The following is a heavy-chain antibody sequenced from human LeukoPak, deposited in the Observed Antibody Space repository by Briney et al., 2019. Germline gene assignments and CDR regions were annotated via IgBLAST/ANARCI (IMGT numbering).Heavy chain of an antibody. Sequence: ASVKVSCKASGYTFTGYYIHWVRQAPGHGLEWMGWINSNSGGTNYAQKFQGRVTMTRDTSISTAYMELSRLRSDDTAVYYCARESQEGYYYDNSGMDVWGKGTTVTVSS. J-gene: IGHJ6*04. CDR1: GYTFTGYY. CDR2: INSNSGGT. CDR3: ARESQEGYYYDNSGMDV. V-gene: IGHV1-2*02. D-gene: IGHD3-22*01.